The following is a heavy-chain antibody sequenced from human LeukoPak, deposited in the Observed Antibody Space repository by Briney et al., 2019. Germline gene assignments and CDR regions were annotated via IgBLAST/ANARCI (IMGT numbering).Heavy chain of an antibody. Sequence: GASVKVSCKASGYTFTSYYMHWVRQAPGQGLEWMGIINPSGGSTSYAQKFQGRVTMTRDTSTSTVYMELSSLRSEDTAVYYCAREVDCSGGSCNWADAFDIWGQGTMVTVSS. CDR1: GYTFTSYY. CDR3: AREVDCSGGSCNWADAFDI. D-gene: IGHD2-15*01. V-gene: IGHV1-46*01. J-gene: IGHJ3*02. CDR2: INPSGGST.